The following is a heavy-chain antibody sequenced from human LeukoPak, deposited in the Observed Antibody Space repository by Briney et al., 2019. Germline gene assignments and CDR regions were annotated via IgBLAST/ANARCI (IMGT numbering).Heavy chain of an antibody. V-gene: IGHV3-49*04. CDR2: TRSKTYGGTT. J-gene: IGHJ4*02. D-gene: IGHD3-16*01. Sequence: GGSLRLSCTTSGLNFCDSAMSWVRQAPGKGLEWVGFTRSKTYGGTTEYAASVKGRFTISRDDSKSIAYLQMNSLKIEDTAVYYCTRGERDFDYWGQGTLVTVSS. CDR3: TRGERDFDY. CDR1: GLNFCDSA.